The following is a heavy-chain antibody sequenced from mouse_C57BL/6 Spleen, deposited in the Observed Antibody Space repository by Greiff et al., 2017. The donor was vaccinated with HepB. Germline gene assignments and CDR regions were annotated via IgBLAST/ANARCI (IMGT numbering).Heavy chain of an antibody. J-gene: IGHJ4*01. CDR1: GYSITSGYY. V-gene: IGHV3-6*01. Sequence: EVKVEESGPGLVKPSQSLSLTCSVTGYSITSGYYWNWIRQFPGNKLEWMGYISYDGSNNYNPSLKNRISITRDTSKNQFFLKLNSVTTEDTATYYCASPDGYYYAMDYWGQGTSVTVSS. D-gene: IGHD2-3*01. CDR3: ASPDGYYYAMDY. CDR2: ISYDGSN.